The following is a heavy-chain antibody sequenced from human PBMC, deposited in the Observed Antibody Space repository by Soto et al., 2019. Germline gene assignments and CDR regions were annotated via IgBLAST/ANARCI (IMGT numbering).Heavy chain of an antibody. J-gene: IGHJ6*02. CDR1: GFIFSDYY. CDR2: SSNRDRST. V-gene: IGHV3-11*01. CDR3: ARAWKIEKFGVISMSKGLDV. Sequence: QVQLVESGGGLVKPGGSLRLSCAASGFIFSDYYMTWIRQAPGKGLEWLSCSSNRDRSTYYADSEKDRFVVSKDNAKNLVYLQMNSLRAEDTAVYFCARAWKIEKFGVISMSKGLDVWGQGTTVTVSS. D-gene: IGHD3-3*01.